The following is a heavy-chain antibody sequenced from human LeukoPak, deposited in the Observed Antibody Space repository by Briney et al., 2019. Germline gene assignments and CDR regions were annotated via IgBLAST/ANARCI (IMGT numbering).Heavy chain of an antibody. CDR3: AKDIRSSYCSSTSCYYYYYGMDV. V-gene: IGHV3-48*04. Sequence: PGGSLRLSCAASGFTFSSYSMNWVRQAPGKGLEWVSYISSSSSTIYYADSVKGRFTISRDNAKNSLYLQMNSLRAENTALYYCAKDIRSSYCSSTSCYYYYYGMDVWGQGTTVTVSS. CDR1: GFTFSSYS. CDR2: ISSSSSTI. D-gene: IGHD2-2*01. J-gene: IGHJ6*02.